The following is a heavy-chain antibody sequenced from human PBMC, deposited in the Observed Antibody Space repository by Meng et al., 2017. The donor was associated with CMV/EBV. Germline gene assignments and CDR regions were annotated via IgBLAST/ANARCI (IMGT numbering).Heavy chain of an antibody. D-gene: IGHD3-3*01. CDR1: GFTFSSYA. V-gene: IGHV3-23*01. CDR3: AKGGDFWSGSNFDY. J-gene: IGHJ4*02. Sequence: GESLKISCAASGFTFSSYAMSWVRQAPGKGLEWVSAISGSGGSTYYADSVKGRFTISRDNSKNTLYPQMNSLRAEDTAVYYCAKGGDFWSGSNFDYWGQGTLVTVSS. CDR2: ISGSGGST.